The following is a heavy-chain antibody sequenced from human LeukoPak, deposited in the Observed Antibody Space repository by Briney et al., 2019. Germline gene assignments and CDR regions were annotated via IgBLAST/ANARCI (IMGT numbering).Heavy chain of an antibody. V-gene: IGHV1-69*01. CDR2: IIPISGTA. D-gene: IGHD6-19*01. J-gene: IGHJ6*03. CDR3: ARGPEKAGDYYYYYMDA. CDR1: GGTFSSYA. Sequence: GSSVKVSCKASGGTFSSYAISWVRQAPGQGLEWMGGIIPISGTANYAQKFQGRVTITADESTSTAYMELSSLRSEDTAVYYCARGPEKAGDYYYYYMDAWGKGTTVTVSS.